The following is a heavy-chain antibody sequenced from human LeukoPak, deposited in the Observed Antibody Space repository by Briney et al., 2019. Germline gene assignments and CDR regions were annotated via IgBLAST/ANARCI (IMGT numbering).Heavy chain of an antibody. V-gene: IGHV4-4*07. CDR1: GGSISSYY. J-gene: IGHJ4*02. D-gene: IGHD3-22*01. CDR3: ARDYYDSSGFDY. Sequence: SETLSLTCTVSGGSISSYYWSWTRQPAGKGLEWIGRIYTSGSTNYNPSLKSRVTMSVDTSENQFSLKLSSVTAADTAVYYCARDYYDSSGFDYWGQGTLVTVSS. CDR2: IYTSGST.